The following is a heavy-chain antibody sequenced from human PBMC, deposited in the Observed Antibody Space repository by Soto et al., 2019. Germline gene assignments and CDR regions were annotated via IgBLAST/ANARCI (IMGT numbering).Heavy chain of an antibody. D-gene: IGHD2-15*01. Sequence: TLSLTCTVSGGSISHGDYYWSWIRQPPGKGLEWIGYIYYSGSTYYNPSLKSRVTISVDTSKNQFSLNLNSVTAADTAVYYCARDIVVVVPVTRHYYGMDVWGQGTTVTVSS. CDR1: GGSISHGDYY. J-gene: IGHJ6*02. CDR2: IYYSGST. V-gene: IGHV4-30-4*01. CDR3: ARDIVVVVPVTRHYYGMDV.